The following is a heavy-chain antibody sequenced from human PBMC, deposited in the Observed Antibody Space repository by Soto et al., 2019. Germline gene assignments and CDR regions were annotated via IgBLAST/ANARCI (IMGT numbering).Heavy chain of an antibody. Sequence: ASVKVSCKASGYTFTGYYMHWVRQVPGQGLEWMGWINPNSGGTNYAQKFQGRVTMTRDTSISTAYMELSRLRSDDTAVYYCARVDSSGWYDYYYGMDVWGQGTTVTVSS. CDR1: GYTFTGYY. V-gene: IGHV1-2*02. CDR2: INPNSGGT. J-gene: IGHJ6*02. CDR3: ARVDSSGWYDYYYGMDV. D-gene: IGHD6-19*01.